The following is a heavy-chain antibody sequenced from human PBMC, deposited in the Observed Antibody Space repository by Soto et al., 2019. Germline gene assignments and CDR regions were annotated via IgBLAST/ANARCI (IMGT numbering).Heavy chain of an antibody. CDR3: ARGGLGFSTSWYYFPY. D-gene: IGHD6-13*01. V-gene: IGHV3-30-3*01. CDR1: GFTFSSYA. J-gene: IGHJ4*02. CDR2: ISYDGSNK. Sequence: QVQLVESGGGVVQPGRSLRLSCAASGFTFSSYAMHWVRQAPGKGLEWVAVISYDGSNKYYADSVKGRFTISRNIFKNTLYWKMNSLGAEDTAVSYCARGGLGFSTSWYYFPYWGRGILVTV.